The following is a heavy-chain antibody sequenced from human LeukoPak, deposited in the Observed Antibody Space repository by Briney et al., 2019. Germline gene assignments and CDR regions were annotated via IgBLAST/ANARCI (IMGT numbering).Heavy chain of an antibody. Sequence: GGSLRLSCASSGFTFSTAWMIWGRQAPGKRLEWVATIRQDGSEKHYVDSVKGRFPISRYNAKNSLYLQMNSLTVEDTAVYYCMRDCGRASYPYFFHSWGQGTLVTVS. CDR1: GFTFSTAW. CDR3: MRDCGRASYPYFFHS. J-gene: IGHJ4*02. V-gene: IGHV3-7*01. D-gene: IGHD2-2*01. CDR2: IRQDGSEK.